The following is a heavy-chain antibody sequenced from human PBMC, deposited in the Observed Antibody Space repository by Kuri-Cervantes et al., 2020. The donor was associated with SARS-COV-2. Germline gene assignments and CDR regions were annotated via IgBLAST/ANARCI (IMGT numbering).Heavy chain of an antibody. CDR2: IWYDGSNK. Sequence: GESLKISCAASGFTFSSYGMRWVRQAPGKGLEWVAVIWYDGSNKYYADSVKGRFTISRDNVENSLYLQMNSLRPQDTAVYYCVREGFGSSSHNYGMDVWGQGTMVTVSS. CDR1: GFTFSSYG. J-gene: IGHJ6*01. D-gene: IGHD6-6*01. CDR3: VREGFGSSSHNYGMDV. V-gene: IGHV3-33*01.